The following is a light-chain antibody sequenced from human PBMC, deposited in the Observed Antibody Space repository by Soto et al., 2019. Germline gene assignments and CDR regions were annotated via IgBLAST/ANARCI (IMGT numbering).Light chain of an antibody. CDR1: QAIRTD. V-gene: IGKV1-6*01. CDR3: QQYNSYSGT. Sequence: AIQVTQSPSSLSASVGDRVTITCRASQAIRTDLGWYQQKPGKAPKLLIFAASNLHSGVPSRFSGSGSGTDFTLTINNLQAEDFATYYCQQYNSYSGTFGQGTKVEIK. CDR2: AAS. J-gene: IGKJ1*01.